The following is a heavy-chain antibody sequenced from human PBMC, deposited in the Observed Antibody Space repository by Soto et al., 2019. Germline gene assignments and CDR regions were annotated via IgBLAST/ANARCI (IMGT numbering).Heavy chain of an antibody. D-gene: IGHD5-12*01. V-gene: IGHV4-34*01. CDR1: GGSFSGYY. J-gene: IGHJ6*02. CDR2: INHSGST. CDR3: ARGPVEFEWLRSYYYYGMDV. Sequence: SETLSLTCAVYGGSFSGYYWSWIRQPPGKGLEWIGEINHSGSTNYNPSLKSRVTISVDTSKNQFSLKLSSVTAADTAVYYCARGPVEFEWLRSYYYYGMDVWGQGTTVTVSS.